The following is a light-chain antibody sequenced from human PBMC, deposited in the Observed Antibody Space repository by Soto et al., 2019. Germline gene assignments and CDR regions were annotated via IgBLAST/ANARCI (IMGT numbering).Light chain of an antibody. CDR2: EVS. Sequence: QSVLTQPASVSGSPGQSITISCTGTSSDVGGYDYVSWYQQHPGEPPKLMIYEVSNRPSGVSNRFSGSKSGNTASLTISGLQAEDEADYFCSSYTRSSTRVFGGGTKLTVL. CDR3: SSYTRSSTRV. V-gene: IGLV2-14*01. J-gene: IGLJ3*02. CDR1: SSDVGGYDY.